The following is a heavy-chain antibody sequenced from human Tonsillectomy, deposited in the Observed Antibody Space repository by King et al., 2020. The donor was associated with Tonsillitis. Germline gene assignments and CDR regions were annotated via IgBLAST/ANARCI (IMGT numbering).Heavy chain of an antibody. CDR3: AKGLYYYGSGTYYRRRDAFDI. CDR2: ISFDGSNT. CDR1: GFTFSGFG. D-gene: IGHD3-10*01. Sequence: VQLVESGGGVVQPGRSLRLSCAASGFTFSGFGMYWVRQAPGKGLEWVSFISFDGSNTDYSDSLKGRFTISRDSSNNTLYLQMESLRAEDTAVYICAKGLYYYGSGTYYRRRDAFDIWGQGTMVTVSS. V-gene: IGHV3-30*18. J-gene: IGHJ3*02.